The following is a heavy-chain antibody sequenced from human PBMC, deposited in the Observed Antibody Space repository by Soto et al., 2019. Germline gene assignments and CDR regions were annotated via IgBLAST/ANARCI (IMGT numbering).Heavy chain of an antibody. Sequence: SETLSLTCTVSGGSISSGGYYWSWIRQHPGKGLEWIGYIYYSGSTYYNPSLKSRVTISVDTSKNQFSLKLSSVTAADTAVYYCARDKRMVRGVLLDYYYYGMDVWGQGTTVTVSS. V-gene: IGHV4-31*03. D-gene: IGHD3-10*01. CDR2: IYYSGST. CDR3: ARDKRMVRGVLLDYYYYGMDV. J-gene: IGHJ6*02. CDR1: GGSISSGGYY.